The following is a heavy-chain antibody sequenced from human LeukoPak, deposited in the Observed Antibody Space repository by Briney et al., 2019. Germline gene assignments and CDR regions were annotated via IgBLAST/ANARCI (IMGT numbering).Heavy chain of an antibody. V-gene: IGHV3-23*01. J-gene: IGHJ4*02. CDR1: GFTFSTSA. CDR3: ANGFRAGHPIFNFDY. D-gene: IGHD2-15*01. Sequence: GGSLRLSCAASGFTFSTSAMSWVRQAPGKGLEWVSSLSGSGDSTYYADSAKGRFTISRDNSKNTLYLQMNSLRDEDTAVYYCANGFRAGHPIFNFDYWGQGTLVTVSS. CDR2: LSGSGDST.